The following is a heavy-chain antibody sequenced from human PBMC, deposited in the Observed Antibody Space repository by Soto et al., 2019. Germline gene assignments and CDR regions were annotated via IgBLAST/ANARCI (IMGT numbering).Heavy chain of an antibody. CDR3: ARDAASSGAWFDP. J-gene: IGHJ5*02. Sequence: QVQLVQSGAEVKKPGASVKVSCKASGYTFSSYGISWVRQAPGQGLEWMGRISPYNGNRKYAQKFQGRVTMTTDTSTTTAYMEVRSLRSDDTAMYYCARDAASSGAWFDPWGQGTLVTVSS. CDR1: GYTFSSYG. CDR2: ISPYNGNR. V-gene: IGHV1-18*01. D-gene: IGHD6-13*01.